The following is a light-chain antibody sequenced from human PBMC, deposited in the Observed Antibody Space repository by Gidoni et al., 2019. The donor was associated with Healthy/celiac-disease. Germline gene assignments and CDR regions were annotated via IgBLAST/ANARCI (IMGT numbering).Light chain of an antibody. V-gene: IGKV1-5*03. Sequence: DIQMTQSPSTLSASVGDRVTITCRASQSISSWWAWYQQKPGKAPKLLIYKASSLESGVPSRFSGSGSGTEFTLTISRLQPDDFATYYCQQYNSYSTFGQGTKVEIK. CDR1: QSISSW. CDR3: QQYNSYST. J-gene: IGKJ1*01. CDR2: KAS.